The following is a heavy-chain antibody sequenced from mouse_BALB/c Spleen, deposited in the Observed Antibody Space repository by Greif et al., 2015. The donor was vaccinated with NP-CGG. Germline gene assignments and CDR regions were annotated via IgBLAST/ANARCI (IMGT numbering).Heavy chain of an antibody. Sequence: VQLQQSGAELAKPGASVKMSCKASGYTFTSYWMHWVKQRPGQGLEWIGYINTSTGYTEYNQKFKDKATLTADKSSSTAYMQLSSLTSEDSAVYYCARRNYGYDYFDYWGQGTTLTVSS. CDR1: GYTFTSYW. CDR3: ARRNYGYDYFDY. V-gene: IGHV1-7*01. D-gene: IGHD2-2*01. CDR2: INTSTGYT. J-gene: IGHJ2*01.